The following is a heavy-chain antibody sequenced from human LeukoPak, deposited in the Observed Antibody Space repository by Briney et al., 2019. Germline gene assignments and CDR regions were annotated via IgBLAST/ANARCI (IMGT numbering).Heavy chain of an antibody. V-gene: IGHV4-59*01. D-gene: IGHD6-6*01. CDR2: IYYSGST. Sequence: PSETLSLTCTVSGGSISSYYWSWIRQPPGKGLEWIGYIYYSGSTNYNPSLKSRVTISVDTSKNQFSLKLSSVTAADTAVYYCATRASSSKSGGAFDIWGQGTMVTVSS. J-gene: IGHJ3*02. CDR1: GGSISSYY. CDR3: ATRASSSKSGGAFDI.